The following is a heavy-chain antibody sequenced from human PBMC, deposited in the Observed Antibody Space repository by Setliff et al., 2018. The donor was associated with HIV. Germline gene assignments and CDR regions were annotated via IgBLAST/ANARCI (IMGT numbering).Heavy chain of an antibody. V-gene: IGHV5-51*01. CDR2: IYPIDSDT. J-gene: IGHJ4*02. D-gene: IGHD3-10*01. CDR3: GRSGKSGELYAY. Sequence: PGESLKISCKGSGYSFTNYWVGWVRQMPGRGLEWMGIIYPIDSDTKYSSSFWGRVTVSVDKSTNTAYLHWNSLRPADTAMYYCGRSGKSGELYAYWGQGTQVTVSS. CDR1: GYSFTNYW.